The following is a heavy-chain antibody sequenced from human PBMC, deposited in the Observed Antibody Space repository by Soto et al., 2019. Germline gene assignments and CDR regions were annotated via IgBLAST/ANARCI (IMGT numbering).Heavy chain of an antibody. J-gene: IGHJ4*02. CDR1: GFTFSSYA. CDR3: ARDGVGIGYDFWSGYYYDY. CDR2: ISYDGSNK. V-gene: IGHV3-30-3*01. D-gene: IGHD3-3*01. Sequence: PGGSLRLSCAASGFTFSSYAMHWVRQAPGKGLEWVAVISYDGSNKYYADSVKGRFTISRDNSKNTLYLQMNSLRAEDTAVYYCARDGVGIGYDFWSGYYYDYWGQGTLVTVSS.